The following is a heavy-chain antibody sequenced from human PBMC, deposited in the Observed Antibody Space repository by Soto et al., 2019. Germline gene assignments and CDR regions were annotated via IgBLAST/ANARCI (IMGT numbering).Heavy chain of an antibody. Sequence: QVQLVQSGAEVKKPGSSVKVSCKASGGTFSSYAISWVRQAPGQGLEWMGGIIPIFGTANYVQKFQGRVTITADESTSTAYMELSSLRSEDTAVYYCARGGITMVRGVILSFFDYWGQGTLVTVSS. CDR2: IIPIFGTA. CDR3: ARGGITMVRGVILSFFDY. J-gene: IGHJ4*02. D-gene: IGHD3-10*01. CDR1: GGTFSSYA. V-gene: IGHV1-69*01.